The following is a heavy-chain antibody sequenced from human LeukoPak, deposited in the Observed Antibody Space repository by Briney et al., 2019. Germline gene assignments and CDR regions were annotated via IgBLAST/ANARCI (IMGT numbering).Heavy chain of an antibody. CDR1: GGSFSGYY. CDR2: INHSGST. V-gene: IGHV4-34*01. CDR3: ASKGVKSDWFDP. D-gene: IGHD3-10*01. J-gene: IGHJ5*02. Sequence: PSETLSLTCAVYGGSFSGYYWSWIRQPPGKGLEWIGEINHSGSTNYNPSLKSRVTISVDTSKNQFSPKLSSVTAADTAVYYCASKGVKSDWFDPWGQGTLVTVSS.